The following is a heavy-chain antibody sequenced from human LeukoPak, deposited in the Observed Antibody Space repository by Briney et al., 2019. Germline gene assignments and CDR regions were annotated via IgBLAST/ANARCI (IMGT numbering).Heavy chain of an antibody. Sequence: GGSLRLSCAASGFTFSIYWMHWVRQAPGKGLVWVSRINTDGSSTSYADSVKGRFTISRDNAKNTLYLQMNSLRAEDTAVYYCARDGIRSGFDYWGQGTLVTVSS. D-gene: IGHD1-14*01. CDR2: INTDGSST. J-gene: IGHJ4*02. V-gene: IGHV3-74*01. CDR3: ARDGIRSGFDY. CDR1: GFTFSIYW.